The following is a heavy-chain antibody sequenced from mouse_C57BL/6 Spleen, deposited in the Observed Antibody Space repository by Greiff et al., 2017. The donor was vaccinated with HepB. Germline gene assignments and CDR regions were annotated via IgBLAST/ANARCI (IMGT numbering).Heavy chain of an antibody. D-gene: IGHD1-1*01. J-gene: IGHJ2*01. CDR2: IDPENGDT. V-gene: IGHV14-4*01. CDR3: TTPDYYGSSGD. Sequence: VQLQQSGAELVRPGASVKLSCTASGFNIKDYYMHWVKQRPEQGLEWIGWIDPENGDTEYASKFQGKATITADTSSNTAYLQLSSLTSEDTAVYYCTTPDYYGSSGDWGQGTTLTVSS. CDR1: GFNIKDYY.